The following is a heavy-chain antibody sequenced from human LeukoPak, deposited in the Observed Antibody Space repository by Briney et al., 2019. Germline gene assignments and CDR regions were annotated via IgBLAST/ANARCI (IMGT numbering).Heavy chain of an antibody. D-gene: IGHD6-13*01. CDR2: ISDNSGST. CDR3: ARDGFSSSWGLAY. J-gene: IGHJ4*02. Sequence: GGSLRLSCAASGFTFRYYAMHWVRQAPGKGLEWVSTISDNSGSTYYPDSVKGRFTISRDDSKNTLYLQMKSLRAEDTAVYYCARDGFSSSWGLAYWGQGTLVTVSS. V-gene: IGHV3-23*01. CDR1: GFTFRYYA.